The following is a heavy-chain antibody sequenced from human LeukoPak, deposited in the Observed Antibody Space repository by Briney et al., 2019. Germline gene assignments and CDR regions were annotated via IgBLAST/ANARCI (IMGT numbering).Heavy chain of an antibody. CDR2: IYYSGST. CDR3: ASGGDYNSFDY. J-gene: IGHJ4*02. CDR1: DGSISSYY. V-gene: IGHV4-59*01. Sequence: SETLSLTCTVSDGSISSYYWSWIRQPPGKGLEWIGYIYYSGSTNYNPSLKSRVTISVDTSKNQFSLKLSSVTAADTAVYYCASGGDYNSFDYWGQGTLVTVSS. D-gene: IGHD2-21*02.